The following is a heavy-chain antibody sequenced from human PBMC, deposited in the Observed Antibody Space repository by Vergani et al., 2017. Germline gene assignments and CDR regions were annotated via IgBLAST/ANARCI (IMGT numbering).Heavy chain of an antibody. CDR2: ISYDGSNK. Sequence: QVQLVESGGGVVQPGRSLRLSCAASGFTFSSYGMHWVRQAPGKGLEWVAVISYDGSNKYYADSVKGRFTISRDNSKNTLYLQMNSLRAEDTAVYYCAKDSDYYDSSGXYSYWGQGTLVTVSS. V-gene: IGHV3-30*18. CDR1: GFTFSSYG. D-gene: IGHD3-22*01. J-gene: IGHJ4*02. CDR3: AKDSDYYDSSGXYSY.